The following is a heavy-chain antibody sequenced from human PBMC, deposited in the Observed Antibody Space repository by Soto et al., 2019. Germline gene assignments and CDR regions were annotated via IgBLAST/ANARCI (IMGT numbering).Heavy chain of an antibody. J-gene: IGHJ6*02. CDR3: ARSGSSSQHYYYYYGMDV. CDR2: IYYSGST. V-gene: IGHV4-31*03. D-gene: IGHD6-6*01. CDR1: GGSISSGGYY. Sequence: SETLSLTCTVSGGSISSGGYYWSWIRQHPGKGLEWIGYIYYSGSTYYNPSLKSRVTISVDTSKNQFSLKLSSVTAADTAVYYCARSGSSSQHYYYYYGMDVCGQGATVTVSS.